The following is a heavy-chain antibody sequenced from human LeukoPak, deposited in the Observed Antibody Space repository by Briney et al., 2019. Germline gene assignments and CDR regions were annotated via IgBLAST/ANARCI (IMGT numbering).Heavy chain of an antibody. CDR1: GGSISSYN. D-gene: IGHD3-3*01. J-gene: IGHJ5*02. V-gene: IGHV4-4*07. CDR2: IYPSGST. CDR3: ARSPQDYDFWSGYYTSWFDG. Sequence: SETLSLTCTVSGGSISSYNWSWIRQPPGKGLEWIGRIYPSGSTNNNPPLKSRVTMSVDTSKKQFSLMLSFVTAAATAVYYCARSPQDYDFWSGYYTSWFDGWGQGTLVTVSS.